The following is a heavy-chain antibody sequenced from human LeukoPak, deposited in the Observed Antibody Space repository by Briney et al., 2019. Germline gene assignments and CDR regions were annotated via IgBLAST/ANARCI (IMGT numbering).Heavy chain of an antibody. Sequence: SVKVSCKASGGTFSSYAISWVRQAPGQGLEWMGRIIPILGIANYAQKFQGRVTITVDKSTSTAYMELSSLRSEDTAVYYCARAGGPAYCGGDCQRWFDPWGQGTLVTVSS. D-gene: IGHD2-21*02. CDR1: GGTFSSYA. CDR3: ARAGGPAYCGGDCQRWFDP. CDR2: IIPILGIA. V-gene: IGHV1-69*04. J-gene: IGHJ5*02.